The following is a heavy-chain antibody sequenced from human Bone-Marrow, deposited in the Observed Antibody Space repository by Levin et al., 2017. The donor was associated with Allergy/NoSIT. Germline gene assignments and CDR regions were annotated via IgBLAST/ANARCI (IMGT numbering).Heavy chain of an antibody. D-gene: IGHD5-18*01. CDR1: GFTFSNYA. CDR3: AKDRDRYGWDFDY. J-gene: IGHJ4*02. Sequence: ETLSLTCGASGFTFSNYAMNWVRQAPGKGLEWVSSIGDSGGNTYYADSVKGRFTISRDNSKDTLYLQMNSLRAEDTALYYCAKDRDRYGWDFDYWGQGTLVTVSS. CDR2: IGDSGGNT. V-gene: IGHV3-23*01.